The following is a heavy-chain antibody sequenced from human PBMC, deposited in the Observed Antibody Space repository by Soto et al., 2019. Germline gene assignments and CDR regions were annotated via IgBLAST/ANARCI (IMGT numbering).Heavy chain of an antibody. CDR2: ISTAGDT. J-gene: IGHJ4*02. CDR3: ARGRDSGLYYFDY. CDR1: GFTFSDYD. Sequence: GGSLRLSCAASGFTFSDYDMHWVRQVTGKGLEWVSTISTAGDTYYPGSVKGRFTISRENAKNSLFLQMNSLRADDTAVYYCARGRDSGLYYFDYWGQGTLVTVSS. V-gene: IGHV3-13*01. D-gene: IGHD2-21*01.